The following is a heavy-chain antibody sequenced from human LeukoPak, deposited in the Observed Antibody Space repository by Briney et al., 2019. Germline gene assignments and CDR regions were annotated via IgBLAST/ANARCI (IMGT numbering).Heavy chain of an antibody. Sequence: SETLSLTCTVSGGSISSYYWSWIRQPAGKGLEWIGRIYHSGSANYNPSLKSRGTMSVDTSKNQFSLKLSSVTAADTAVYYCARGGLVAATPYYFDYWGQGTLVTVSS. CDR1: GGSISSYY. J-gene: IGHJ4*02. CDR2: IYHSGSA. V-gene: IGHV4-4*07. CDR3: ARGGLVAATPYYFDY. D-gene: IGHD2-15*01.